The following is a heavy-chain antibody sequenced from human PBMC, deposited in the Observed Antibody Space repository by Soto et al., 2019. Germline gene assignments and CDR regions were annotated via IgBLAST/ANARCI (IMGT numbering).Heavy chain of an antibody. J-gene: IGHJ4*02. CDR2: IYYTGNT. CDR1: GGSISSSSYY. V-gene: IGHV4-39*01. Sequence: ASETLSLTCTVSGGSISSSSYYWGWIRQPPGKGLEWIGSIYYTGNTYYNPSLKSRVTISVDTSKNQFSLKLSSVTAADTAVYYCTSLYYGGQDYWGQGTVVTVSS. CDR3: TSLYYGGQDY. D-gene: IGHD4-17*01.